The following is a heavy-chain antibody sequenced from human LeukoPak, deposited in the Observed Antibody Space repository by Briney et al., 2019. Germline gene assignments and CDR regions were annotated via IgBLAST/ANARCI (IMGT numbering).Heavy chain of an antibody. D-gene: IGHD3-3*01. Sequence: QPGGSLRLSCAASGFTFSSYEMNWVRQAPGKGLEWVSAISGSGGSTYYADSVKGRFTISRDNSKNTLYLQMNSLRAEDTAVYYCAKDPPYYDFWSGTDDAFDIWGQGTMVTVSS. CDR1: GFTFSSYE. J-gene: IGHJ3*02. CDR2: ISGSGGST. V-gene: IGHV3-23*01. CDR3: AKDPPYYDFWSGTDDAFDI.